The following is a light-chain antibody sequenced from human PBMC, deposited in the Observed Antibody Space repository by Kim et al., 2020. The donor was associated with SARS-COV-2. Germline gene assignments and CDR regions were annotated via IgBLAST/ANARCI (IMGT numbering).Light chain of an antibody. V-gene: IGKV3-11*01. CDR1: QSVGTS. J-gene: IGKJ1*01. Sequence: LSPGEIATLSGRASQSVGTSFAWYQQKPGQAPRLLIYDAFSRATGIPARFSGSGSGTDFTLTISSLEPEDFAVYYCQQRGNWPLTFGQGTKVDIK. CDR2: DAF. CDR3: QQRGNWPLT.